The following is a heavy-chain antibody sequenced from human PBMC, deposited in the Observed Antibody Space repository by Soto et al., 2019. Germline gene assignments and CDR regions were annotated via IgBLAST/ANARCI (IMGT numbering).Heavy chain of an antibody. CDR1: GFTFSSYG. J-gene: IGHJ4*02. CDR2: ISYDGSNK. V-gene: IGHV3-30*18. Sequence: QVQLVESGGGVVQPGRSLRLSCAASGFTFSSYGMHWVRQAPGKGLEWVAVISYDGSNKYYADSVKGRFTISRDNSKNTLYLQMNSLRAEDTAVYYCAKDERVLRWFGELGYWGQGTLVTVSS. D-gene: IGHD3-10*01. CDR3: AKDERVLRWFGELGY.